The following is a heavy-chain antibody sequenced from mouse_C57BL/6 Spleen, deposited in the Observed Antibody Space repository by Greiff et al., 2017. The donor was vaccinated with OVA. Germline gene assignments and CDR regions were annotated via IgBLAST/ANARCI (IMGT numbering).Heavy chain of an antibody. D-gene: IGHD1-1*01. Sequence: QVHVKQSGAELVKPGASVKLSCKASGYTFTEYTIHWVKQRSGQGLEWIGWFYPGRGSIKYNEKFKDKATLTADKSSSTVYMELSRLTSEDSAVYFCARHEDNYGSSYAMDYWGQGTSVTVST. CDR1: GYTFTEYT. CDR2: FYPGRGSI. CDR3: ARHEDNYGSSYAMDY. J-gene: IGHJ4*01. V-gene: IGHV1-62-2*01.